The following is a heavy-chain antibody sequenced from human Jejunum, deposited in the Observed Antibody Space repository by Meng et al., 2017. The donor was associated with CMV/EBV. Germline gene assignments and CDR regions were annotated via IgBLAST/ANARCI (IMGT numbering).Heavy chain of an antibody. CDR1: GFTFNNCA. J-gene: IGHJ4*02. D-gene: IGHD5-24*01. CDR2: VSGTGATT. CDR3: AKQGYNNDLDD. V-gene: IGHV3-23*01. Sequence: EASGFTFNNCALIWVRQAPGKGLEWVSTVSGTGATTYYADSVRGRFTISRDNSRSTLFLQMNSLRADDTAVYFCAKQGYNNDLDDWGQGALVTVSS.